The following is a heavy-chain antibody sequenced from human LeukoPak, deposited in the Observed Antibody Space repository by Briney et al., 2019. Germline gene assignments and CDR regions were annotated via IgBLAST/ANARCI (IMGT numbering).Heavy chain of an antibody. CDR1: GGSISSYY. D-gene: IGHD2-2*02. Sequence: PSETLSLTCTVSGGSISSYYGSWLRQPPGKGLEWIGYIYYSGSTNYNPSLKSRVTISVDTSKNQLSLKLSSVTAADTAVYYCARVGVVVPAAIHYYYYMDVWGKGTTVTVSS. CDR2: IYYSGST. V-gene: IGHV4-59*01. J-gene: IGHJ6*03. CDR3: ARVGVVVPAAIHYYYYMDV.